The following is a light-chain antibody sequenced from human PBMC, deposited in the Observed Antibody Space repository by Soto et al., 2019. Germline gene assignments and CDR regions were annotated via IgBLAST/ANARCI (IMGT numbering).Light chain of an antibody. CDR2: GAS. Sequence: DIQMTQSPATLSASVGDRATISCRASQSISSWLAWYQQKPGKAPKLLIYGASSLESGVPSRFSGSGSGTEFTLTISSLQPDDFATYYCQQYNSYPITFGRGTRLEI. J-gene: IGKJ5*01. V-gene: IGKV1-5*01. CDR3: QQYNSYPIT. CDR1: QSISSW.